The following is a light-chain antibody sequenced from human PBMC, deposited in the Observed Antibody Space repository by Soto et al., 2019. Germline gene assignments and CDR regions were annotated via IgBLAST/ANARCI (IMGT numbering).Light chain of an antibody. CDR1: QDIRNY. V-gene: IGKV1-27*01. J-gene: IGKJ3*01. CDR3: HKYNFAPFT. Sequence: DIQLTQSPSSLSASVGDRVTLICRASQDIRNYLSWYQQKPGTAPKLLVYAASTLQSGVPSRFSGSGSGTDFTLTINSLQPEDVATYFCHKYNFAPFTFGPGTKV. CDR2: AAS.